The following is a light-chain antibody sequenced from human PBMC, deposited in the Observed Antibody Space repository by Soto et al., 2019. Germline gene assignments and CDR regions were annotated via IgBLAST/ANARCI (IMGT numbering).Light chain of an antibody. CDR2: GTS. Sequence: EIVMTQSPATMSVSPGERATLSCRASQSMGSNVAWYQQKPGLAPRLLISGTSNRAAGIPDRFSGSGSGTDFTLTISRLEPEDFAVYYCQQYDSSPRTFGQGTKGDIK. CDR3: QQYDSSPRT. J-gene: IGKJ1*01. V-gene: IGKV3D-15*01. CDR1: QSMGSN.